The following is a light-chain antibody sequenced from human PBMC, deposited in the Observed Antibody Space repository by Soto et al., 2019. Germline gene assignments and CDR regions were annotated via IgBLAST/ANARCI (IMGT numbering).Light chain of an antibody. J-gene: IGKJ1*01. CDR2: GAS. CDR1: QTVSSN. Sequence: EIVLTQSPDTLSLSPGERATLSCRASQTVSSNLAWYQQKPGQAPRLLIYGASTRATGIPARFSGSGSWTEFTLTISSLQSEDFSVYYCQQYNNWPRAFGQGTKVDIK. V-gene: IGKV3-15*01. CDR3: QQYNNWPRA.